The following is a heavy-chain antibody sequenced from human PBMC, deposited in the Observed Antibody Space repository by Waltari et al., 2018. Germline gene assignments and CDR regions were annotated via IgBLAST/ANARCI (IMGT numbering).Heavy chain of an antibody. Sequence: EVQLLESAGGLFQPGGSLRLSCGASGFIFRKYLMSWVRQATGKGLEWVANINQDGSVKYYVDSVKGRLSISRDNAKNSVYLQINSLRDDDTAVYLCARIGYTSSSYDYWGQGTLVTVSS. CDR1: GFIFRKYL. D-gene: IGHD6-6*01. CDR2: INQDGSVK. V-gene: IGHV3-7*01. CDR3: ARIGYTSSSYDY. J-gene: IGHJ4*02.